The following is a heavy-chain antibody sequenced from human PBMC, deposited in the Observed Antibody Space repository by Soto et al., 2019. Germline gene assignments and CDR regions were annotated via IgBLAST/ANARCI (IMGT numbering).Heavy chain of an antibody. CDR3: ARGLALSATTNFRTREFDY. D-gene: IGHD2-15*01. CDR1: GCSISSTKW. Sequence: QVPLQASGPGLVKPSGTLSRTCVVSGCSISSTKWWSWVRQAPEKGLDWIGEINDRGRTNYNPSLKSRATLSVDMHRNQFSLEVTSVTAADTAVYYCARGLALSATTNFRTREFDYWGQGAMVTVSS. V-gene: IGHV4-4*02. CDR2: INDRGRT. J-gene: IGHJ4*02.